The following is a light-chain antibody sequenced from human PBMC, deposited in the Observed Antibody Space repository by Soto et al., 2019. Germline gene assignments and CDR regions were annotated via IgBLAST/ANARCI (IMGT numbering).Light chain of an antibody. J-gene: IGKJ4*01. CDR2: GAN. V-gene: IGKV3-15*01. CDR3: QQYNNWPPELT. CDR1: QSVTSLY. Sequence: EIVLTQSPGTLSLSPGEKATPTSRPSQSVTSLYLAWYQQKPGQAPRLLIYGANNRATGIPARFSGSGSGTEFTLTISSLQSEDFAVYYCQQYNNWPPELTFGGGTKVDIK.